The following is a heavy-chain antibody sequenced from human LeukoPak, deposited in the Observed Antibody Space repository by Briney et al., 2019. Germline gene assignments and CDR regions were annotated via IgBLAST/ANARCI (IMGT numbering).Heavy chain of an antibody. CDR3: ARGISDGDYVSFDY. Sequence: GASVKVSCKASGYTSTSYYMHWVRQAPGQGLEWMGIINPSGGSTSYAQKFQGRVTMTRDTSTSTVYMELSSLRSEDTAVYYCARGISDGDYVSFDYWGQGNPGHRLL. D-gene: IGHD4-17*01. V-gene: IGHV1-46*01. J-gene: IGHJ4*02. CDR1: GYTSTSYY. CDR2: INPSGGST.